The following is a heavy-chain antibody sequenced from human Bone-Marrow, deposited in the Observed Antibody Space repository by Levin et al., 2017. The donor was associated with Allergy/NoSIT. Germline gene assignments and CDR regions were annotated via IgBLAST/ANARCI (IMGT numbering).Heavy chain of an antibody. CDR2: IYYSGST. V-gene: IGHV4-61*01. Sequence: SETLSLTCTVSGGSVSSGSYYWSWIRQPPGKGLEWIGYIYYSGSTNYNPSLKSRVTISVDTSKNQFSLKLSSVTAADTAVYYCARAAAGTTTLGYWGQGTLVTVSS. D-gene: IGHD6-13*01. J-gene: IGHJ4*02. CDR1: GGSVSSGSYY. CDR3: ARAAAGTTTLGY.